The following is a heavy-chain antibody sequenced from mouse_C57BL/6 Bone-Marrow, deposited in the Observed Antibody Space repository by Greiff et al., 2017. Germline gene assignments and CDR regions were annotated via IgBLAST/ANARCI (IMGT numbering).Heavy chain of an antibody. V-gene: IGHV1-20*01. J-gene: IGHJ4*01. Sequence: VQLQQSGPELVKPGDSVKISCKASGYSFTGYFMNWVMQSHGKSLEWIGRINPYNGDTFYNQKFKGKATLTVDKSSSTAHMELRSLTSEDSSVYYCASRWLLRGDYAMDYWGQGTSVTVSS. D-gene: IGHD2-3*01. CDR1: GYSFTGYF. CDR2: INPYNGDT. CDR3: ASRWLLRGDYAMDY.